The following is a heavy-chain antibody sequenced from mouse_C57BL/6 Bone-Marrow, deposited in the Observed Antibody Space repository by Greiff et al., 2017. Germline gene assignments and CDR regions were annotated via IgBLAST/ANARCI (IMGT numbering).Heavy chain of an antibody. V-gene: IGHV1-26*01. CDR2: INPNNGGT. CDR1: GYTFTDYY. J-gene: IGHJ4*01. CDR3: AGYYLHAMDY. Sequence: VQLQQSGPELVKPGASVKISCKASGYTFTDYYMNWVKQSHGKSLEWIGDINPNNGGTSYNQKFKGKATLTVDKSSSTAYMELRSLTSEDSAVYDCAGYYLHAMDYWGQGTSVTVSS. D-gene: IGHD1-1*01.